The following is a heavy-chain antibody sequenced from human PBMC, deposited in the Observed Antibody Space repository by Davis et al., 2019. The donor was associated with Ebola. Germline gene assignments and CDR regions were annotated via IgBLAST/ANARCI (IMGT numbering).Heavy chain of an antibody. V-gene: IGHV3-30-3*01. CDR1: PFSFPRSA. J-gene: IGHJ6*04. CDR3: ARVEFVTLYYYYYYGMDV. CDR2: ISYDGSNK. D-gene: IGHD3-10*01. Sequence: PGGSLRLSCAPSPFSFPRSAMHWVRQAPGKGLEWVAVISYDGSNKYYADSVKGRFTISRDNSKNTLYLQMNSLRAEDTAVYYCARVEFVTLYYYYYYGMDVWGKGNTV.